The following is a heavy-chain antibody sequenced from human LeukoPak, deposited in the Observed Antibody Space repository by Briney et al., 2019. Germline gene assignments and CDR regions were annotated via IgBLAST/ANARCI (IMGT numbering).Heavy chain of an antibody. CDR2: ISGTGGST. Sequence: GGSLRLSCAASGFTFSSYAMSWVRQAPGKGLEWVSAISGTGGSTYYADPVKGRFTISRENAESSLYLQMNSLRAEDTAVYYCARGGIQVSGIDEFDYWGQGTLVTVSS. D-gene: IGHD6-19*01. J-gene: IGHJ4*02. V-gene: IGHV3-23*01. CDR1: GFTFSSYA. CDR3: ARGGIQVSGIDEFDY.